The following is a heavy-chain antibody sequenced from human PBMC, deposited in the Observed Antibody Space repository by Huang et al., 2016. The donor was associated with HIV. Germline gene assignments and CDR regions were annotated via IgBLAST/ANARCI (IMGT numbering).Heavy chain of an antibody. CDR2: INHSGST. Sequence: QVQLQQWGAGLLKPSETLSLTCAVFGGFFSGYYWSWIRQSPGKGWEWIGEINHSGSTNYNPALKRRLTISVDTSKNQFSLKLSSVTAADTAVYYCARERMMSWLDDHDAFDIWGQGTMVTVSS. V-gene: IGHV4-34*01. D-gene: IGHD1-1*01. CDR1: GGFFSGYY. CDR3: ARERMMSWLDDHDAFDI. J-gene: IGHJ3*02.